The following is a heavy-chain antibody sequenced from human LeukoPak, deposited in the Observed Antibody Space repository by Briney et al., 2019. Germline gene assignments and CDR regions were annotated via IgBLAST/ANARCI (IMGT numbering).Heavy chain of an antibody. CDR3: AKDPIKSITVVRGVIPNPTYFDY. CDR2: ISGSGGST. V-gene: IGHV3-23*01. CDR1: GFTFSSYA. Sequence: PGGSLRLSCAASGFTFSSYAMSWVRQAPGKGLEWVSAISGSGGSTYYADSVKGRFTISRDNSKNTLYLQMNSLRAEDTAVYYCAKDPIKSITVVRGVIPNPTYFDYWGQGTPVTVSS. J-gene: IGHJ4*02. D-gene: IGHD3-10*01.